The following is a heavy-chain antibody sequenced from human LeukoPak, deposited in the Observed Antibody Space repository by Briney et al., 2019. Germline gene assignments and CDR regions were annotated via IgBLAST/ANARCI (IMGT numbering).Heavy chain of an antibody. CDR1: GFTFDDYT. CDR3: AKDISNWNSRHFDY. D-gene: IGHD1-7*01. J-gene: IGHJ4*02. V-gene: IGHV3-43*02. CDR2: ISGNGGNT. Sequence: GGSLRLSCAASGFTFDDYTMHWVRQVPGKGLEWVSLISGNGGNTYYADSVKGRFTISRDNSKNSLYLQMNSLRTEDTALYYCAKDISNWNSRHFDYWGQGTLVTVSS.